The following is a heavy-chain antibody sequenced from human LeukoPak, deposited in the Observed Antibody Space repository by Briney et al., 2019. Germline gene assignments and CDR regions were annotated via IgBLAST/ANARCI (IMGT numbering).Heavy chain of an antibody. J-gene: IGHJ4*02. D-gene: IGHD4-17*01. CDR3: ARDTVTSINF. CDR2: IRQDGSEK. V-gene: IGHV3-7*03. Sequence: GGSLRLSCAASGFTFSTYWMSWVRQAPGKGLEWVAKIRQDGSEKYYVGSVKGRFTISRDNAKNSLFLQMISLRAEGTAVYYCARDTVTSINFWGQGTLVTVSS. CDR1: GFTFSTYW.